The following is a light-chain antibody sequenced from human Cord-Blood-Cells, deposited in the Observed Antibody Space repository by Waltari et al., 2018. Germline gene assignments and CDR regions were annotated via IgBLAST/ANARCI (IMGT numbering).Light chain of an antibody. CDR2: KAS. V-gene: IGKV1-5*03. CDR3: QQYNSYSYT. J-gene: IGKJ2*01. Sequence: NQFTQAPSPLSASVGNRVTIICRASQSIISWLAWYQQKPGKAPKLLIYKASSLESGVPSRFSGSGSGTEVTLTISSLQPDDFATYYCQQYNSYSYTFGQGTKLEIK. CDR1: QSIISW.